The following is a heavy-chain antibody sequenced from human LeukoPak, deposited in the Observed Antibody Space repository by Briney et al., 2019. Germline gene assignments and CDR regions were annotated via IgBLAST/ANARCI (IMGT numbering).Heavy chain of an antibody. D-gene: IGHD3-3*01. CDR2: IYYSGST. CDR3: ARVPITIFGVAADYFDY. CDR1: GGSISSYY. Sequence: SETLSLTCTVSGGSISSYYWSWIRQPPGKGLEWIGDIYYSGSTNYNPSLKSLVTISVDTSKNQSYLKLSSVTAADTAVYYCARVPITIFGVAADYFDYWGQGTLVTVSS. J-gene: IGHJ4*02. V-gene: IGHV4-59*01.